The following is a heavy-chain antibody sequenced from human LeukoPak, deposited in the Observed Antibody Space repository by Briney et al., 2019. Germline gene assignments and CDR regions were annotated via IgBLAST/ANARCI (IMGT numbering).Heavy chain of an antibody. CDR2: INPSDGST. Sequence: ASVKVSCKASGYTFTSYYMHWVRQAPGQGLEWMGIINPSDGSTSYTRKFQGRVTVTRDTSTNTVYMQLSSLRSEETAVYYCARGGDCSGGSCLGAFDYWGQGTLVTVSS. J-gene: IGHJ4*02. D-gene: IGHD2-15*01. V-gene: IGHV1-46*01. CDR3: ARGGDCSGGSCLGAFDY. CDR1: GYTFTSYY.